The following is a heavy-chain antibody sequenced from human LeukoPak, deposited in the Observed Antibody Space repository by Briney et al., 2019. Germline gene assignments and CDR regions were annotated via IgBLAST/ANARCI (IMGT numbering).Heavy chain of an antibody. J-gene: IGHJ4*02. Sequence: SETLSLTCTVSGGSISSYYWSWIRQPPGKGLEWIGYIYYSGSTNYNPSLKRRVTISVDTSKNQFSLKLSSVTAADTAVYYCAWGGLSYYFDYWGQGTLVTVSS. D-gene: IGHD3-16*01. CDR3: AWGGLSYYFDY. V-gene: IGHV4-59*01. CDR1: GGSISSYY. CDR2: IYYSGST.